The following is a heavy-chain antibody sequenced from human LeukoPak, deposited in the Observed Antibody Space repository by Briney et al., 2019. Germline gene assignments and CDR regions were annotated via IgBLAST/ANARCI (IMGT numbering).Heavy chain of an antibody. D-gene: IGHD3-16*02. CDR1: GYTFTSYD. CDR2: MNPNSGNT. V-gene: IGHV1-8*01. J-gene: IGHJ5*02. Sequence: ASVKVSCKASGYTFTSYDINWVRQATGQGLGWMGWMNPNSGNTGYAQKFQGRVTMTRNTSISTAYMELSSLRSEDTAVYYCARVGGSRGVISWFDPWGQGTLVTVSS. CDR3: ARVGGSRGVISWFDP.